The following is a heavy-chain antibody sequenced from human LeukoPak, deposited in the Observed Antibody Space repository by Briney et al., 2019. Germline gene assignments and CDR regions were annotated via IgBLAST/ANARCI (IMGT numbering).Heavy chain of an antibody. CDR3: AKASLGVISFGDY. CDR1: GFTFSSYA. D-gene: IGHD3-3*01. V-gene: IGHV3-23*01. J-gene: IGHJ4*02. CDR2: ISGSGGST. Sequence: GGSLRFSCAASGFTFSSYAMSWVRQAPGKGLEWVSAISGSGGSTYYADSVKGRFTISRDNSKNTLYLQMNSLRAEDTAVYYCAKASLGVISFGDYWGQGTLVTVSS.